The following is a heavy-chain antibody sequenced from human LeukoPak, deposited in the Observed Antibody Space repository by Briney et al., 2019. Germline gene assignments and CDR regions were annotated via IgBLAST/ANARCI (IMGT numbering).Heavy chain of an antibody. D-gene: IGHD3-10*01. Sequence: ASVKVSCKASGYTFTGYYIHWVRQAPGQGLEWMGWINPNSGGTNYAQKFQGRVTMTRDTSISTAYMELSRLRSDDTAVYYCARPRNYVWFGIHFDYWGQGTLVTVSS. J-gene: IGHJ4*02. CDR2: INPNSGGT. CDR1: GYTFTGYY. V-gene: IGHV1-2*02. CDR3: ARPRNYVWFGIHFDY.